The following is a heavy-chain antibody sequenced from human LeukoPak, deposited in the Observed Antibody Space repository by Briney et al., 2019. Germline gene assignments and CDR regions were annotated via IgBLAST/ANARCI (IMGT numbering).Heavy chain of an antibody. V-gene: IGHV3-23*01. CDR1: GFTFSSYA. J-gene: IGHJ4*02. Sequence: GGSLRRSCAASGFTFSSYAMSWVRQAPGKGLEWVSAISGSGGSTYYADSVKGRFTISRDNSKNTLYLQMNSLRAEDTAVYYCAKGCYYDRLHYFDYWGQGTLVTVSS. D-gene: IGHD3-22*01. CDR3: AKGCYYDRLHYFDY. CDR2: ISGSGGST.